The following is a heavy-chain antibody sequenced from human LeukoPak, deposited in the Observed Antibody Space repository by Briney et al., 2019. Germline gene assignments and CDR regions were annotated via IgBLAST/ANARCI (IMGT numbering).Heavy chain of an antibody. V-gene: IGHV4-39*01. Sequence: SETLSLACTVSGGSISSSSYYWGWIRQPPGKGLEWIGSIYYSGSTYYNPSLKSRVTISVDTSKNQFSLKLSSVTAADTAVYYCARHHRAYGSGFEFDYWGQGTLVTVSS. D-gene: IGHD3-10*01. CDR2: IYYSGST. J-gene: IGHJ4*02. CDR3: ARHHRAYGSGFEFDY. CDR1: GGSISSSSYY.